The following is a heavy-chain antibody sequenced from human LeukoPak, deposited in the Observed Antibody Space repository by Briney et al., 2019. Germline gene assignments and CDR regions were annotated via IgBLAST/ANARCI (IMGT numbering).Heavy chain of an antibody. J-gene: IGHJ5*02. CDR1: GFTFSSYA. Sequence: GGSLRLSCAASGFTFSSYAMSWVRQAPGEGLEWVSGISGGSSSTYYADSVKGRFTTSRDNSKSTLYLQMNSLRAEDTAVYYCALHHGNYYVGRWFDPWGQGTLATVSS. CDR3: ALHHGNYYVGRWFDP. CDR2: ISGGSSST. V-gene: IGHV3-23*01. D-gene: IGHD3-10*02.